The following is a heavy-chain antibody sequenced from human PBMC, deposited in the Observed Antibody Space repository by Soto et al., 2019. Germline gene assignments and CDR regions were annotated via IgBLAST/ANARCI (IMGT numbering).Heavy chain of an antibody. CDR3: ARDGHSSSWNPYYYYGMDV. D-gene: IGHD6-13*01. Sequence: QVQLQESGPGLVKPSETLSLTCTVSGGSISSYYWSWIRQPPGKGLEWIGYIYYSGSTNYNPSLKSRVTISVDTSKNQFSLKLSSVTAADTAVYYCARDGHSSSWNPYYYYGMDVWGQGTTVTVSS. J-gene: IGHJ6*02. CDR1: GGSISSYY. CDR2: IYYSGST. V-gene: IGHV4-59*01.